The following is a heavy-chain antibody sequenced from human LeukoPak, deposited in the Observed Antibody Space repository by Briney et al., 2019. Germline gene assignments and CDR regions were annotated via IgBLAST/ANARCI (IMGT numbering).Heavy chain of an antibody. CDR1: GGSISSGGYS. V-gene: IGHV4-30-2*01. CDR3: ARGSEQQLVLGSAFDI. J-gene: IGHJ3*02. Sequence: SETLSLTCAVSGGSISSGGYSWSWIRQPPGKGLEWIGYIYHSGSTYYNPSLKSRVTISVDRSKNQFSLKLSSVTAADTDVYYCARGSEQQLVLGSAFDIWGQGTMVTVSS. D-gene: IGHD6-13*01. CDR2: IYHSGST.